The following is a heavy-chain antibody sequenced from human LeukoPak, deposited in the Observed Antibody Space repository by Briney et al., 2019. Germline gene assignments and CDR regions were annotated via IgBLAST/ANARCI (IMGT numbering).Heavy chain of an antibody. Sequence: GASLRLSCAASGFTFSSYAMSWVRQAPGKGLEWVSAISGSGGSTYYADSVKGRFTISRDNSKNTLYLQMNSLRAEDTAVYYCAKDQDYDFWSGYYGLYNWFDPWGQGTLVTVYS. CDR3: AKDQDYDFWSGYYGLYNWFDP. D-gene: IGHD3-3*01. CDR2: ISGSGGST. J-gene: IGHJ5*02. CDR1: GFTFSSYA. V-gene: IGHV3-23*01.